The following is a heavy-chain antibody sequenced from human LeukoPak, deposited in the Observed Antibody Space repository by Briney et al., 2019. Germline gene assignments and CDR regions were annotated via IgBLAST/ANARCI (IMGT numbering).Heavy chain of an antibody. V-gene: IGHV4-59*01. CDR3: ARDFIGRDYDILTGYYNVNAFDI. J-gene: IGHJ3*02. Sequence: SETLSLTCTVSGGSISSYYWSWIRQPPGMGLEWIGYTYYSGSTSYNPSLKSRVTISVDTSKNQFSLKLSSVTAADTAVYYCARDFIGRDYDILTGYYNVNAFDIWGQGTMVTVSS. CDR2: TYYSGST. D-gene: IGHD3-9*01. CDR1: GGSISSYY.